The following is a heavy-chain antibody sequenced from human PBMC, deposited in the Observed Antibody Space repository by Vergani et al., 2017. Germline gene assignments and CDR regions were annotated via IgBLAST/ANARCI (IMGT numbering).Heavy chain of an antibody. Sequence: QVQLQESCPGLVKPSQTLSLTCTVSGGSISNDDYYWSWIRQHPGKGLEWIGYIFYSGSTYYNPSLKSRVTISVDTSKNQFPLKLNSVTAADTAVYYCARAKEMEILRFLEWSVRNYYYYYMDVWGKGTTVTVSS. CDR2: IFYSGST. D-gene: IGHD3-3*01. J-gene: IGHJ6*03. CDR1: GGSISNDDYY. CDR3: ARAKEMEILRFLEWSVRNYYYYYMDV. V-gene: IGHV4-31*03.